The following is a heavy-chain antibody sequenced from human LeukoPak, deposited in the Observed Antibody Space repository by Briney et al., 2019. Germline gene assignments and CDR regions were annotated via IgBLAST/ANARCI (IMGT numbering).Heavy chain of an antibody. CDR3: ARCARDSSGYYLGFDY. CDR2: INHSGST. J-gene: IGHJ4*02. D-gene: IGHD3-22*01. CDR1: GVSFSGYY. Sequence: PSETLSLTCAVYGVSFSGYYWSWIRQPPGKGLEWIGEINHSGSTNYNPSLKSRVTISVDTSKNQFSLKLSSVTAADTAVYYCARCARDSSGYYLGFDYWGQGTLVTVSS. V-gene: IGHV4-34*01.